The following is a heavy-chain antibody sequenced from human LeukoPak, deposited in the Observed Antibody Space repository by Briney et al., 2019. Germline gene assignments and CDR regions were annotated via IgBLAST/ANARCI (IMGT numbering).Heavy chain of an antibody. D-gene: IGHD2-2*01. CDR3: ASTHLGYCSSASCQNDY. J-gene: IGHJ4*02. V-gene: IGHV3-53*01. Sequence: GGSLRLSCAASGFTVSSNYMSWARQAPGKGLEWVSVIYSGGSTYYADSVKGRFTISRDNSKNTLYLQMNSLRAEDTAVYYCASTHLGYCSSASCQNDYWGQGTLVTVSS. CDR2: IYSGGST. CDR1: GFTVSSNY.